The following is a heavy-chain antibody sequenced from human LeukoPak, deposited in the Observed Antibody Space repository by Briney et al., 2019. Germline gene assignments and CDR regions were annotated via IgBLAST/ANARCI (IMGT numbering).Heavy chain of an antibody. Sequence: TETLSLTCSVSGGSISNYYWSWIRQPPGKGLEYIGYIHYSGSTNYNPSLKSRVTISVDTSKNQFSLKLSSVTAADTAVYYCAREVGSGWYELDYWGQGTLVTVSS. CDR3: AREVGSGWYELDY. D-gene: IGHD6-19*01. CDR1: GGSISNYY. J-gene: IGHJ4*02. CDR2: IHYSGST. V-gene: IGHV4-59*01.